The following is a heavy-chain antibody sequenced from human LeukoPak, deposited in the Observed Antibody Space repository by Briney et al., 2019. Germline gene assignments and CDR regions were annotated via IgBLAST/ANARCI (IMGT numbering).Heavy chain of an antibody. Sequence: SGGSLSLSCAVSVFTLCNSAMNWVRQAPGKGLEWVSTISGSGGSTYYADSVKGRFTISRDNSKNTLYLQINSLRAEDTAVYYCAKMVHAEQLLLTFDYGGQGTLVTVSS. CDR3: AKMVHAEQLLLTFDY. J-gene: IGHJ4*02. V-gene: IGHV3-23*01. CDR1: VFTLCNSA. CDR2: ISGSGGST. D-gene: IGHD2-8*01.